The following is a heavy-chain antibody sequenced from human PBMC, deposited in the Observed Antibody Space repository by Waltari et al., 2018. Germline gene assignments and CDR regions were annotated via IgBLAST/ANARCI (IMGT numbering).Heavy chain of an antibody. J-gene: IGHJ3*02. CDR2: INAANGNT. CDR1: GYRFNSYA. Sequence: QVQLVQSGAEVKKPGDSVKVSCKASGYRFNSYAMHWVRQAPGQRLEWMGWINAANGNTKYSQKFQGRVTITRDTSASTAYMELSSLRSEDTAVYYCARDRSGIAVAGIHGFDIWGQGTMVTVSS. D-gene: IGHD6-19*01. V-gene: IGHV1-3*01. CDR3: ARDRSGIAVAGIHGFDI.